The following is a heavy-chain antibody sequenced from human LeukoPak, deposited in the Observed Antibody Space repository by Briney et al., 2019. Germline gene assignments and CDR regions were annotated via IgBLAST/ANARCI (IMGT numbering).Heavy chain of an antibody. CDR3: ARDITVTTDYFDY. J-gene: IGHJ4*02. CDR1: GFTFSGYA. CDR2: ISGSGGST. V-gene: IGHV3-23*01. Sequence: GGSLRLSCAASGFTFSGYAMSWVRQAPGKGLEWVSAISGSGGSTYYADSVKGRFTISRDNSKNTLYLQMNSLRAEDTAVYYCARDITVTTDYFDYWGQGTLVTVSS. D-gene: IGHD4-17*01.